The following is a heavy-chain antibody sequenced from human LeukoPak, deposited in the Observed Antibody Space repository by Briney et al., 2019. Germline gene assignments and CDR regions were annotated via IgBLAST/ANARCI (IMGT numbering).Heavy chain of an antibody. D-gene: IGHD3-16*01. CDR1: GASITSYF. J-gene: IGHJ4*02. CDR2: VHYLGST. V-gene: IGHV4-59*01. CDR3: ARQNAYLVSGPLDC. Sequence: SETLSLSCTVSGASITSYFWTWIRQPPGKGLEAIGYVHYLGSTNYNPSLRSRVTISLATSKNHFSLKLTSVSAADTAVYYCARQNAYLVSGPLDCWGQGALVTVSS.